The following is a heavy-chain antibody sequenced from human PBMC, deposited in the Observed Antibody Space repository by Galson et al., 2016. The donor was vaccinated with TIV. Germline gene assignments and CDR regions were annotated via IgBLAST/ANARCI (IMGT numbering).Heavy chain of an antibody. CDR2: IKSKTDGGTT. D-gene: IGHD6-13*01. Sequence: SLRLSCAASGFTFSNAWMSWVRQAPGKGLEWVGRIKSKTDGGTTDYAAPVKGRFTISRDDSKNTLYLQMNSLKTEDTAVYYWTTARIAAAGWYYYGMDVWGQGTTVTVSS. CDR3: TTARIAAAGWYYYGMDV. J-gene: IGHJ6*02. CDR1: GFTFSNAW. V-gene: IGHV3-15*01.